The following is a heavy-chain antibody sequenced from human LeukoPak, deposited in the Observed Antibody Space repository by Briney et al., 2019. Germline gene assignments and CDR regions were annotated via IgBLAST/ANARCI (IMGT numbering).Heavy chain of an antibody. J-gene: IGHJ4*02. D-gene: IGHD3-22*01. V-gene: IGHV3-7*01. CDR2: IKEDGSER. CDR1: GFTFRSYW. CDR3: ASHRDYYDSSGLCAFAY. Sequence: GGSLRLSCAVSGFTFRSYWMSWVRQAPVKGLEWVANIKEDGSERYYVDSVKGRFTISRDNAKNSLYLQMNSLRAEDTAVYYCASHRDYYDSSGLCAFAYWGQGTLVTVSS.